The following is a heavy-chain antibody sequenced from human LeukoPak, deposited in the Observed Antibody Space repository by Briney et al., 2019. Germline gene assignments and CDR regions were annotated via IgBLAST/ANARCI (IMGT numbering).Heavy chain of an antibody. V-gene: IGHV3-30*04. D-gene: IGHD6-13*01. CDR1: GFTFNIYA. J-gene: IGHJ4*02. CDR3: ARRWSFDH. Sequence: GGSLRLSCAASGFTFNIYAMHWVRQALGKGLEWVAVISYDESDKYYADSVKGRFTISRDNSKNTLYLQMNSLRVEDTAVYYCARRWSFDHWGQGTLVTVSS. CDR2: ISYDESDK.